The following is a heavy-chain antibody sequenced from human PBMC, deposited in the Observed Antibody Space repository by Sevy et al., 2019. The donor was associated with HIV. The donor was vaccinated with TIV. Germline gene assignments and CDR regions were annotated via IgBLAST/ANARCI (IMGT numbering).Heavy chain of an antibody. V-gene: IGHV5-51*01. CDR2: IYPGDSDT. CDR3: ARHTDDAPYYYYMDV. Sequence: GESLKISCKGSGYSFTSYWIGWVRQMPGKGLEWMGIIYPGDSDTRYSPSFQGQVTISADKSISTAYLQWSSLKASDTAMYYCARHTDDAPYYYYMDVWGKWTTVTVSS. CDR1: GYSFTSYW. J-gene: IGHJ6*03.